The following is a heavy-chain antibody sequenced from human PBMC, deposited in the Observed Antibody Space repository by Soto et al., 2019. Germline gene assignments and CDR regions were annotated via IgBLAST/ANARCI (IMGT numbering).Heavy chain of an antibody. J-gene: IGHJ5*02. CDR1: GFTFSSYW. V-gene: IGHV3-74*01. CDR2: IKSDGSST. D-gene: IGHD6-13*01. CDR3: VRRPSGQLGNWFDH. Sequence: EVQLVESGGGLVQPGGSLRLSCAASGFTFSSYWMHWVRQAPGKGLVWVSRIKSDGSSTSYADSVKGRFTISRDTAKNTPYMQMNGLRAEDTAVYYCVRRPSGQLGNWFDHWGQGTLVTVSS.